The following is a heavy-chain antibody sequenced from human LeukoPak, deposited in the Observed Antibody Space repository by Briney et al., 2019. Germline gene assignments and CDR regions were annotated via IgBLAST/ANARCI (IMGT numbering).Heavy chain of an antibody. V-gene: IGHV3-11*01. CDR1: GFAFSDYY. CDR2: ISSSGSTI. J-gene: IGHJ4*02. CDR3: AREAKYYDIFDWPGKFDY. Sequence: GGSLRLSCAASGFAFSDYYMSWIRQAPGKGLEWVSHISSSGSTIYYADSVKGRFTISRDNAKNSLYLQMNSLRAEDTAVYYCAREAKYYDIFDWPGKFDYWGQGTLVTVSS. D-gene: IGHD3-9*01.